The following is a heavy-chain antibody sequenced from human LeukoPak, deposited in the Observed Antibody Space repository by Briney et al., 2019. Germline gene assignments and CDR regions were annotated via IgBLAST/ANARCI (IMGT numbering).Heavy chain of an antibody. D-gene: IGHD6-19*01. CDR3: AREGPYSSGWYGWPSDY. CDR2: INSDGSST. V-gene: IGHV3-74*01. J-gene: IGHJ4*02. CDR1: RFTFSSYW. Sequence: GGSLRLSCTASRFTFSSYWMHWVRQAPGKGLVWVSRINSDGSSTSYADSVKGRFTISRDNAKNTLYLQMNSLRAEDTAVYYCAREGPYSSGWYGWPSDYWGQGTLVTVSS.